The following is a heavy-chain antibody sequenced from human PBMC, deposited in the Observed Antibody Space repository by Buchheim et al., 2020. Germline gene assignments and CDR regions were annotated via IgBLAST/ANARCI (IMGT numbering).Heavy chain of an antibody. D-gene: IGHD3-10*01. CDR1: GDSMERGGFY. V-gene: IGHV4-31*03. CDR2: MYNSGST. CDR3: ARGTPRYYFDF. J-gene: IGHJ4*02. Sequence: QVQLQESGPGLVKPSQTLSLTCTVSGDSMERGGFYWNWIRQHPGMGLEFIGYMYNSGSTYFNPFLRSRVTISADTSKNQFSLKLSSVTAADTAVYFCARGTPRYYFDFWGQGTL.